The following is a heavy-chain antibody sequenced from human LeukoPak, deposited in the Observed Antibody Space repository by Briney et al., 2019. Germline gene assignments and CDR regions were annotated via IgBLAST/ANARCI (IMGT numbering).Heavy chain of an antibody. V-gene: IGHV4-59*01. CDR1: GGSISSYY. CDR2: IYYSGST. CDR3: ATKGSGSYPYYMDV. J-gene: IGHJ6*03. D-gene: IGHD3-10*01. Sequence: KASETLSLTCTVSGGSISSYYWSWIRQPPGKGLEWIGYIYYSGSTNYNPSLKSRVTISVDTSKNQFSLKLSSVTAADTAVYYCATKGSGSYPYYMDVWGKGTTVTISS.